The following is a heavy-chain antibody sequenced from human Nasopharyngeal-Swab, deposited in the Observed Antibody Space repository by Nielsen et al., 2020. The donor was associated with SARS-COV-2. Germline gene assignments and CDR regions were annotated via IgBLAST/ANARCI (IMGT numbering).Heavy chain of an antibody. Sequence: GESLKISCAASGFIFSDRYMSWIRQAPGKGLEWISYISSTSSHTEYANSVEGRFTISRDNAQNSLYLQMSSLNAGDTAVYYCARGGSFDVPLDSWGQGTLVTASS. CDR2: ISSTSSHT. V-gene: IGHV3-11*06. D-gene: IGHD3-10*02. CDR3: ARGGSFDVPLDS. CDR1: GFIFSDRY. J-gene: IGHJ5*01.